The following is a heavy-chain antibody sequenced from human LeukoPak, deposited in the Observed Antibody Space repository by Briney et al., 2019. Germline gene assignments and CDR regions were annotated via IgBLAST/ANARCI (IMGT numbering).Heavy chain of an antibody. J-gene: IGHJ4*02. CDR1: GFTFSSYG. V-gene: IGHV3-30*02. Sequence: GGSLRLSGAASGFTFSSYGIHWVRQAPGKGLEWVAFIRYDGSNENYADSVKGRFTTSRDDSKNMVSLQMNSLRAEDTAVYYCAKDRPRCSTTTCYSYFDYWGQGTLVTVSS. D-gene: IGHD2-2*01. CDR2: IRYDGSNE. CDR3: AKDRPRCSTTTCYSYFDY.